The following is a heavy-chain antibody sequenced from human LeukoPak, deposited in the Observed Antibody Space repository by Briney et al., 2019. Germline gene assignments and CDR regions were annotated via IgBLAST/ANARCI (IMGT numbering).Heavy chain of an antibody. Sequence: GASVNVSCKASGGTFSSYAISWVRQAPGQGLEWMGRIIPILGIANYAQKFQGRVTITADKSTSTAYMELSSLRSEDTAVYYCARDQLVGATVSYGYYGMDVWGQGTTVTVSS. CDR3: ARDQLVGATVSYGYYGMDV. J-gene: IGHJ6*02. V-gene: IGHV1-69*04. CDR2: IIPILGIA. D-gene: IGHD1-26*01. CDR1: GGTFSSYA.